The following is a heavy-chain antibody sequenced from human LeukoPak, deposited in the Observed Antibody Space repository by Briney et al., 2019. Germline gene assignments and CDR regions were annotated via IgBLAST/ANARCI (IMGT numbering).Heavy chain of an antibody. CDR3: ARSVRTAVDYFDY. V-gene: IGHV1-69*13. CDR2: IIPIFGTA. Sequence: SVKVSRKASGGTFSSYAISWVRQAPGQGLEWMGGIIPIFGTANYAQKFQGRVTITADESTSTAYMELSSLRSEDTAVYYCARSVRTAVDYFDYWGQGTLVTVSS. J-gene: IGHJ4*02. D-gene: IGHD5-18*01. CDR1: GGTFSSYA.